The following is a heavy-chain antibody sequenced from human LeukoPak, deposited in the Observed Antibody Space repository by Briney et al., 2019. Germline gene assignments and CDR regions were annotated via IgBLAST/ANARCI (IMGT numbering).Heavy chain of an antibody. CDR2: ISSSGSTI. CDR1: GIIFSNYG. CDR3: AELGITMIGGV. J-gene: IGHJ6*04. D-gene: IGHD3-10*02. V-gene: IGHV3-48*04. Sequence: GGSLRLSCEASGIIFSNYGMNWVRQAPGKGLEWVSYISSSGSTIYYADSVKGRFTISRDNAKNSLYLQMNSLRAEDTAVYYCAELGITMIGGVWGKGTTVTISS.